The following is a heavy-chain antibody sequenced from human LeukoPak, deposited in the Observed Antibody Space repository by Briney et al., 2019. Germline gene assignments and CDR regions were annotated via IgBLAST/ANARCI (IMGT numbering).Heavy chain of an antibody. J-gene: IGHJ5*02. Sequence: ASAKASCKASRYTLTEYYIPSVTQAPRPGLEGLGWFNRNRCGTKYAQKFQATLPMTTVTSISTAYLEMSRLTSNDTAVYYCARDSHNGYEFLDGFDPLCQGALGTVSS. CDR3: ARDSHNGYEFLDGFDP. D-gene: IGHD5-12*01. CDR1: RYTLTEYY. V-gene: IGHV1-2*02. CDR2: FNRNRCGT.